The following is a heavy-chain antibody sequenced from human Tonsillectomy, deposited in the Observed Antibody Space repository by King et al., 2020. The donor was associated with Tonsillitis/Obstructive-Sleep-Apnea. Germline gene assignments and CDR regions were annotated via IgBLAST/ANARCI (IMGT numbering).Heavy chain of an antibody. D-gene: IGHD4-17*01. CDR1: WFSLITSGMG. V-gene: IGHV2-5*02. CDR3: AHRQSVNRGDYEDY. CDR2: IYWDGDK. Sequence: ITLKESGPTLVKPTQTLTLTCTFSWFSLITSGMGVGWLRQPPGKALEWLALIYWDGDKRYNPSLKSRLTITRDTSKNKVVLTITNMDPEETTTYYCAHRQSVNRGDYEDYWGQGTLVTVSS. J-gene: IGHJ4*02.